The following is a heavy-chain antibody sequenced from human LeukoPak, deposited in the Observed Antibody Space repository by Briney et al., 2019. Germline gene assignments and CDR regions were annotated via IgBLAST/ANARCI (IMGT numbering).Heavy chain of an antibody. D-gene: IGHD1-26*01. CDR3: AKEGYSGSQFDY. J-gene: IGHJ4*02. CDR2: IIPIFGTA. V-gene: IGHV1-69*06. Sequence: ASVKVSCKASGGTFTSYALSWVRQAPGQGLEWMGGIIPIFGTANYAPKFQGRVTITADKSTSTAYMELSSLRSEDTAVYYCAKEGYSGSQFDYWGQGTLVTVSS. CDR1: GGTFTSYA.